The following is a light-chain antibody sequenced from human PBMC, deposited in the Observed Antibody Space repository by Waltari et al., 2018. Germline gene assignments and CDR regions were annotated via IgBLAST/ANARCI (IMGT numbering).Light chain of an antibody. CDR3: SSHVV. Sequence: QSALTQPPSASGSPGQTVTISYTATGSDVGDYNYVSWYQQHPGKAPKLMIYEVTKRPSGVPDRFSGSKSGNTASLTVSGLQAEDEADYYGSSHVVFGGGTKLTVL. J-gene: IGLJ3*02. CDR1: GSDVGDYNY. V-gene: IGLV2-8*01. CDR2: EVT.